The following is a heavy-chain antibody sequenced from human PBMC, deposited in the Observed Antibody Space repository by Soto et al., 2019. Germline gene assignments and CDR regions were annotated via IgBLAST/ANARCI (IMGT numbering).Heavy chain of an antibody. CDR3: ARGRDSSSYYYYGMDV. Sequence: SVKVSCKASGGTFSSYAISWVRQAPGQGLEWMGGIIPIFGTANYAQKFQGRVTITADESTSTAYMELSSLRSEDTAVYYCARGRDSSSYYYYGMDVWGQGTTVTVSS. J-gene: IGHJ6*02. D-gene: IGHD6-6*01. V-gene: IGHV1-69*13. CDR2: IIPIFGTA. CDR1: GGTFSSYA.